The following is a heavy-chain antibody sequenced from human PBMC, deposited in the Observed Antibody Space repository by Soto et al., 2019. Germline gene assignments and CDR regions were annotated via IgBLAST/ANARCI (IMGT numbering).Heavy chain of an antibody. CDR2: IIPIFGTA. CDR1: GVTFSSYA. J-gene: IGHJ6*02. CDR3: ASHCGGDCYTAYYYYYGMDV. D-gene: IGHD2-21*02. V-gene: IGHV1-69*13. Sequence: SVKVSCKASGVTFSSYAISWVRQAPGQGLEWMGGIIPIFGTANYAQKFQGRVTITADESTSTAYMELSSLRSEDTAVYYCASHCGGDCYTAYYYYYGMDVWGQGTTVTVSS.